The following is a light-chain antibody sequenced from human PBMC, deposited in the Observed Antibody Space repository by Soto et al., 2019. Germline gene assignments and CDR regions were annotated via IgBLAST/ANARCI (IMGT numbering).Light chain of an antibody. Sequence: QSALTQPASVSGSPGQSITISCTGTSSDIGSGYAYVSWYQQHPGKAPKVIIYEVRHRPSTVSSRFSGSRSGNTASLTISGLQAEDEAHYYCRSYTTYDTVVFGGGTKLTVL. J-gene: IGLJ3*02. V-gene: IGLV2-14*01. CDR2: EVR. CDR3: RSYTTYDTVV. CDR1: SSDIGSGYAY.